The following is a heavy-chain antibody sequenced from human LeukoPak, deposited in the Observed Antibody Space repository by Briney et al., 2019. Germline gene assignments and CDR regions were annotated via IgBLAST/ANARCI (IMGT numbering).Heavy chain of an antibody. D-gene: IGHD2-15*01. V-gene: IGHV3-11*01. J-gene: IGHJ4*02. CDR1: GFTFSDYY. CDR2: ISSSGSTI. CDR3: ARDCSGGSCYSGYGY. Sequence: PGGSLRLSCAASGFTFSDYYMSWLRQAPGQGLEWVSYISSSGSTIYYADSVKGRFTISRDNAKNSLYLQMNSLRAEDTAVYYCARDCSGGSCYSGYGYWGQGTLVTVSS.